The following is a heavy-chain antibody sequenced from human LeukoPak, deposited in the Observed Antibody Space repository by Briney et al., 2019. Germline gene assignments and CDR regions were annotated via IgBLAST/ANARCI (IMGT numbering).Heavy chain of an antibody. D-gene: IGHD1-26*01. CDR3: ARDVGGSLDY. J-gene: IGHJ4*02. CDR2: XKEXXXAK. V-gene: IGHV3-7*01. Sequence: GGSLRLSCAASGFTFSTYWMAWVRQAPGKGLEWVANXKEXXXAKHQXDSVKGRFTIFRDNAQNSVYLQMSSLRGEDTAVYYCARDVGGSLDYWGQGTLVTVSS. CDR1: GFTFSTYW.